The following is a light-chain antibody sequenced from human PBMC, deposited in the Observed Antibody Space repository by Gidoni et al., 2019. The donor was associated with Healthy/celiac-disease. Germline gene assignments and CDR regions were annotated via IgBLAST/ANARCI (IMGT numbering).Light chain of an antibody. J-gene: IGKJ2*04. CDR2: GAS. CDR1: QSVSSSY. Sequence: EIVLTQSPGTLSLSPGERATLSCRASQSVSSSYLAWYQQKPGQAPRLLIYGASSRATGIPDRFSGSGSGTDFTLTISRLEPEDFAVYYCQQYGSSPMCSFGQGTKLEIQ. V-gene: IGKV3-20*01. CDR3: QQYGSSPMCS.